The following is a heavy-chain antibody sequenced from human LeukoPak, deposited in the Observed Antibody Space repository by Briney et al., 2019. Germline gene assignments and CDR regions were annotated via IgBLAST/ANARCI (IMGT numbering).Heavy chain of an antibody. CDR2: ISGSGGST. CDR3: ARGATTTRFGRFDP. D-gene: IGHD4-17*01. V-gene: IGHV3-23*01. Sequence: GGSLRLSCAASGFAFSSYAMNWVRQAPGKGLQWVSAISGSGGSTYYADSVKGRFTISRDNSKNTLYLQMNSLGAEDTAVYYCARGATTTRFGRFDPWGQGTRVIVSS. J-gene: IGHJ5*02. CDR1: GFAFSSYA.